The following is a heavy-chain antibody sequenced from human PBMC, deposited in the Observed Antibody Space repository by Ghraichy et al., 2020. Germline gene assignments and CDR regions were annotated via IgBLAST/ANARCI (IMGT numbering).Heavy chain of an antibody. Sequence: SETLSLTCAVYGGSFSGYYWSWIRQPPGKGLEWIGEINHSGSTNYNPSLKSRVTISVDTSKNQFSLKLSSVTAADTAVYYCARDDILTGYYNTEGAVAGYFDYWGQGTLVTVSS. CDR1: GGSFSGYY. V-gene: IGHV4-34*01. D-gene: IGHD3-9*01. CDR2: INHSGST. CDR3: ARDDILTGYYNTEGAVAGYFDY. J-gene: IGHJ4*02.